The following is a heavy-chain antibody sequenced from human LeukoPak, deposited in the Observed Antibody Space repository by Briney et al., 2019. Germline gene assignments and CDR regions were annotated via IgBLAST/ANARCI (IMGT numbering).Heavy chain of an antibody. CDR1: GYTFTGYY. V-gene: IGHV1-2*02. J-gene: IGHJ4*02. CDR3: AREWGGDGSGSSLGFDY. D-gene: IGHD3-10*01. CDR2: INPNSGGT. Sequence: ASVKVSCKASGYTFTGYYMHWVRQAPGQGLEWMGWINPNSGGTNYAQKFQGRVTMTRDTSISTAYMELSRLRSDDTAVYYCAREWGGDGSGSSLGFDYWRQGTLVTVSS.